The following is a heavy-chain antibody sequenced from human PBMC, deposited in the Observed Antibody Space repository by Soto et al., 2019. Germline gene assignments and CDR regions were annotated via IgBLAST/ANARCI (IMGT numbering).Heavy chain of an antibody. CDR3: AREGYDIFTGYHPQEYPYNGVDP. CDR1: GGSISSYY. J-gene: IGHJ5*02. Sequence: SETLSLTCTVSGGSISSYYWSWIRQPPGKGLEWIGYIYYSGSTNYNPSLKSRVTISVDTSKNQFSLKLSSVTAADTAVYYCAREGYDIFTGYHPQEYPYNGVDPWGKGTPVTVSS. CDR2: IYYSGST. D-gene: IGHD3-9*01. V-gene: IGHV4-59*01.